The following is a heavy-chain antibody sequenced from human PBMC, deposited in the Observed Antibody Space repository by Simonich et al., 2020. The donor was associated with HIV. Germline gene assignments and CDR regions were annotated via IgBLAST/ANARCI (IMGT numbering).Heavy chain of an antibody. CDR3: ARSPLTTHFDY. CDR1: GFTFSSYA. J-gene: IGHJ4*02. Sequence: LVESGGGVVQPGRSLRLSCAASGFTFSSYAMHWVRQAPGKGLEWVAVISYDGSNKYYADSVKGRFTISRDNSKNTLYLQRNSLRAEDTAVYYCARSPLTTHFDYWGQGTLVTVSS. V-gene: IGHV3-30*07. D-gene: IGHD4-17*01. CDR2: ISYDGSNK.